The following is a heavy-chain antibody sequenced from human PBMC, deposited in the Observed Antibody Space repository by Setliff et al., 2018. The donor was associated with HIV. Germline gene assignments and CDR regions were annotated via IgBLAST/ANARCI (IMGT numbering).Heavy chain of an antibody. D-gene: IGHD1-20*01. CDR3: ASAITVAAERPHNNNPRDV. V-gene: IGHV5-51*01. CDR1: GYSFSSYW. CDR2: IHPGDSNI. J-gene: IGHJ6*02. Sequence: GESLKISCKGSGYSFSSYWIGWVRQKPGKGLEWMGIIHPGDSNIKYSPSFRGQVTISTDKSISIAYLQWSSLKASDTPMYYWASAITVAAERPHNNNPRDVWGQGPRSPSP.